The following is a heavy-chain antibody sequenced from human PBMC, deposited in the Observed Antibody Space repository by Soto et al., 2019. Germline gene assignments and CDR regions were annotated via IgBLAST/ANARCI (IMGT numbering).Heavy chain of an antibody. J-gene: IGHJ3*02. D-gene: IGHD6-19*01. CDR1: GGSINSYY. CDR2: IYYSGST. V-gene: IGHV4-59*01. CDR3: ARVPWQWLGGYAFDI. Sequence: SDTLSLTCTVSGGSINSYYWSWIRQPPGKGLEWIGYIYYSGSTNYNPSLKSRATISVDTSKNQFTLKLSSVTAADTAVYYCARVPWQWLGGYAFDIWGQGTMVT.